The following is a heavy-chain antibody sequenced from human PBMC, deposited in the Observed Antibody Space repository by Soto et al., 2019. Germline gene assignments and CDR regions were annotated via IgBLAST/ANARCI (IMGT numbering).Heavy chain of an antibody. Sequence: QVQLVESGGGLVKPGGSLRLSCAASGFSFSDYYMSWIRQAPGKGLEWLSYISSSGSTIYYEDSVKGRFTVSRDNAKDSLWLQVNSLRAEDTAVYYCARNGYCSRGACSYGVDVWGQGTTVTVSS. J-gene: IGHJ6*02. CDR3: ARNGYCSRGACSYGVDV. D-gene: IGHD2-15*01. V-gene: IGHV3-11*01. CDR2: ISSSGSTI. CDR1: GFSFSDYY.